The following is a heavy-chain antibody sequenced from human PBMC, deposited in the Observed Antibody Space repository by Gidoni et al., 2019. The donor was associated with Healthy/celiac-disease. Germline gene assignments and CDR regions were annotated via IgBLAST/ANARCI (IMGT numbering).Heavy chain of an antibody. CDR1: GFPFSSYS. V-gene: IGHV3-48*02. CDR3: ARDSSSFGDHYFDY. D-gene: IGHD6-13*01. Sequence: EVQLVESGGGLVQPGGSLRLSCAASGFPFSSYSMNWVRQAPGKGLEWVSYISSSSSTIYYADSVKGRFTISRDNAKNSLYLQMNSLRDEDTAVYYCARDSSSFGDHYFDYWGQGTLVTVSS. CDR2: ISSSSSTI. J-gene: IGHJ4*02.